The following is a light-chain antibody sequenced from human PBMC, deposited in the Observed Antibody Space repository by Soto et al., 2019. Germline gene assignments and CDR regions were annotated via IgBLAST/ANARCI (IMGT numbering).Light chain of an antibody. CDR1: HDINYY. Sequence: DIQMTQSPFSLSASVGDRVSITCQASHDINYYLNWYQQKPGTAPKLLIYDASNLQAGVTPRFSGGGSGTSFVLIISNLQPEDIATYYCQQYYDDLRTFGGGTKVEI. CDR3: QQYYDDLRT. J-gene: IGKJ4*01. CDR2: DAS. V-gene: IGKV1-33*01.